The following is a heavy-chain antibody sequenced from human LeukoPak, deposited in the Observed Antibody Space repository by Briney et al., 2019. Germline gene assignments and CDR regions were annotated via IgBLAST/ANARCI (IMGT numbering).Heavy chain of an antibody. V-gene: IGHV3-72*01. CDR1: GFTFSDHY. CDR2: IKNRANRYTT. Sequence: PGGSLRLSCAASGFTFSDHYMDWVRQAPGKGLEWVGRIKNRANRYTTQYAASVKGRFTISTDDSKNSLYLQMNSLTTDDTAVYYCGRDLGLVARGDALDIWGQGTMVTVSS. J-gene: IGHJ3*02. D-gene: IGHD2-2*01. CDR3: GRDLGLVARGDALDI.